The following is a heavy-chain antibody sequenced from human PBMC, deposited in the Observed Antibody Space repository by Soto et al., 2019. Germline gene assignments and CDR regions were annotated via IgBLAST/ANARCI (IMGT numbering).Heavy chain of an antibody. Sequence: PGGSLRLSCAASGFTFDDYAMHWVRQVPGKGLEWVSGINWNSGGIGYGDSVKGRFAISRDNAKNSLHLQMNSLSAEDTAFYYCVKDESINWYSGHFRHWGQGTLVT. CDR3: VKDESINWYSGHFRH. J-gene: IGHJ1*01. CDR2: INWNSGGI. V-gene: IGHV3-9*01. D-gene: IGHD6-13*01. CDR1: GFTFDDYA.